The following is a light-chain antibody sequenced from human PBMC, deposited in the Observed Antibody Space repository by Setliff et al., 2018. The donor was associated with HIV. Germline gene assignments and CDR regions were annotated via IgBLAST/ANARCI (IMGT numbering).Light chain of an antibody. CDR2: EVT. CDR3: SSYTGTAWV. V-gene: IGLV2-14*01. CDR1: SSDIGAYNY. Sequence: QSVLTQPASVSWSPGQSITISCTGTSSDIGAYNYVSWYKQHPGEAPQLIIYEVTYRPSGVSDRFSGSKSDNTASLTISGLQAEDEANYYCSSYTGTAWVFGGGTKVTVL. J-gene: IGLJ3*02.